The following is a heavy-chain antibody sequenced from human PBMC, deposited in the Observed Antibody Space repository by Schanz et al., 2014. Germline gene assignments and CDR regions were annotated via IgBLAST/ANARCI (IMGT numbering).Heavy chain of an antibody. J-gene: IGHJ4*02. CDR1: GLNFDYYG. CDR2: IGYDGSEK. V-gene: IGHV3-33*01. Sequence: QVQLVESGGGVVQPGRSLRLSCATSGLNFDYYGMNWVRQAPGKGLEWVANIGYDGSEKYYVDSVKGRFTISRDNSKDTLYSQRSGPTTEDTAVEYCATRPIPIQGVPMDFWGQGTLVTVSS. CDR3: ATRPIPIQGVPMDF. D-gene: IGHD3-10*01.